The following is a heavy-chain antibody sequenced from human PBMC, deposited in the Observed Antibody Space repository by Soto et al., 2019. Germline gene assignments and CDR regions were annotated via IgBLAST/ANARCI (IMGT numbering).Heavy chain of an antibody. CDR3: ARSSWNHNINWFDP. Sequence: QVQLVQSGVEVKEPGASVKVSCKASGYSFTSYGFSWVRQAPGQGLEWMGWISAYNGNTNSAQKFQGRVTMTTDTSTSTAYMELRSLRSDDTAVYYCARSSWNHNINWFDPWGQGTLVTVSS. D-gene: IGHD1-1*01. CDR1: GYSFTSYG. V-gene: IGHV1-18*04. CDR2: ISAYNGNT. J-gene: IGHJ5*02.